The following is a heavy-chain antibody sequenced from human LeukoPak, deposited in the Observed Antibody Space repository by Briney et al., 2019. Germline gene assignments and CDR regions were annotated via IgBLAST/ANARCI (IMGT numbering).Heavy chain of an antibody. CDR3: ARDPVLRFLEWLPVYGMDV. D-gene: IGHD3-3*01. Sequence: SETLSLTCTVSGGSISSGGHSWSWIRQPPGKGLEWIGYIYHSGSGSTYYNPSLKSRVTISVDKSKNQFSLKLSSVTAADTAVYYCARDPVLRFLEWLPVYGMDVWGQGTTVTVSS. CDR1: GGSISSGGHS. J-gene: IGHJ6*02. CDR2: IYHSGSGST. V-gene: IGHV4-30-2*01.